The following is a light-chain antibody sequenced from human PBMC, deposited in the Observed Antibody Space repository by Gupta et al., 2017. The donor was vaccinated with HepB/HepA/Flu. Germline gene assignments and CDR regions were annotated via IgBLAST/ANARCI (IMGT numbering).Light chain of an antibody. CDR3: QQDDNAPDT. CDR2: WAS. Sequence: DIVMTQSPESLAVFLGERATINCRTSQSVFYSSNKKNYLAWYQQKPGHPPKLLISWASTRESGVPDRFSGRGSGTDFTLTISRLQAEDVAVYSCQQDDNAPDTFGQGTKLEVK. CDR1: QSVFYSSNKKNY. V-gene: IGKV4-1*01. J-gene: IGKJ2*01.